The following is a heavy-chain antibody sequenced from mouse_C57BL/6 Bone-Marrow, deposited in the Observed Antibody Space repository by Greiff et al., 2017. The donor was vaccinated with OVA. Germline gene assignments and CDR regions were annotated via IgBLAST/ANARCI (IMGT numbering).Heavy chain of an antibody. CDR2: IYPGSGNT. D-gene: IGHD2-3*01. CDR1: GYTFTDHY. Sequence: QVQLQQSGAEVVRPGASVKLSCKASGYTFTDHYINWVKQRPGQGLEWIARIYPGSGNTYYNEKFKGKATLTAEKSSNTAYMQLSSLTSEDSAVYFCPRDDGYFFEYWGQGTTLTVSS. CDR3: PRDDGYFFEY. V-gene: IGHV1-76*01. J-gene: IGHJ2*01.